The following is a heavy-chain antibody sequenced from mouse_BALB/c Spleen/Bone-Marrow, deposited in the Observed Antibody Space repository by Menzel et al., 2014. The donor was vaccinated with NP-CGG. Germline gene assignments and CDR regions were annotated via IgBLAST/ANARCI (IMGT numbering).Heavy chain of an antibody. D-gene: IGHD1-1*01. CDR2: INPDSSTI. Sequence: EVHLVESGGGLVQPGGSLKLSCAASGFDFSRYWMSWVRQAPGKGLEWIGEINPDSSTINYTPSLKDKFIISRDNAQNTLYLQMSKVGSEDTALYYCARHYYYGNFAYWGQGTTLTVSS. V-gene: IGHV4-1*02. CDR1: GFDFSRYW. CDR3: ARHYYYGNFAY. J-gene: IGHJ2*01.